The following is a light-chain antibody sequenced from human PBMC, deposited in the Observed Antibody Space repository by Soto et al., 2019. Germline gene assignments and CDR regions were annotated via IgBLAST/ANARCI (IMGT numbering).Light chain of an antibody. CDR2: GAS. J-gene: IGKJ3*01. CDR1: QSVSSSY. Sequence: ELALTQSPGTLSLSPGERATLSCRASQSVSSSYLAWYQQKPGQAPRLLIYGASSRATGIPDRFSGSGSGTDFTLTISRLEPEDCAVYYCQQYGDSVFTFGPGTKVDIK. CDR3: QQYGDSVFT. V-gene: IGKV3-20*01.